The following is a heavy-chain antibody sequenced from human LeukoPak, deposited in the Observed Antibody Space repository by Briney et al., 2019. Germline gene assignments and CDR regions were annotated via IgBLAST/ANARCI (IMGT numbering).Heavy chain of an antibody. J-gene: IGHJ6*03. Sequence: ASVKVSCKASGYTFTIYGISWVRQAPGQGLEWMGWISAYNGNTNYAQKLQGRVTSTTDTSTSTDYMELRSLRSDDTAVYYCARVRCSGGSCYSRIIRYYYYYYMDVWGKGTTVTISS. CDR1: GYTFTIYG. D-gene: IGHD2-15*01. CDR3: ARVRCSGGSCYSRIIRYYYYYYMDV. CDR2: ISAYNGNT. V-gene: IGHV1-18*01.